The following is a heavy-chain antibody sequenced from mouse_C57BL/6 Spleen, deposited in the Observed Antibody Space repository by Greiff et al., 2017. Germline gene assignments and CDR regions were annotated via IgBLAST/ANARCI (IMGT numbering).Heavy chain of an antibody. CDR3: TRSGGRFAY. Sequence: QFQLQQSGAELVRPGASVTLSCKASGYTLTAYEMDWVKQTPVHGLEWIGAFDPETGGTAYNQKFKGKAILPAAKSSSPAYMELRSLTSEDSAVYYCTRSGGRFAYWGQGTLVTVSA. V-gene: IGHV1-15*01. CDR1: GYTLTAYE. CDR2: FDPETGGT. D-gene: IGHD1-1*02. J-gene: IGHJ3*01.